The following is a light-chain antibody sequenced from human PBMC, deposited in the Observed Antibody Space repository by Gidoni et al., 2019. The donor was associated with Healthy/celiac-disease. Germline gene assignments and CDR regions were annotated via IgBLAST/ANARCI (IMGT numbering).Light chain of an antibody. CDR3: QQSYSTPT. J-gene: IGKJ5*01. CDR1: KSISSY. Sequence: SPSSLSASVGDRVTSTCRASKSISSYLNWYQQKPGKAPKLLIYAASSLQSGVPSRFSGSGSGTDFTLTISSLQPEDFATYYGQQSYSTPTFGQGTRLEIK. CDR2: AAS. V-gene: IGKV1-39*01.